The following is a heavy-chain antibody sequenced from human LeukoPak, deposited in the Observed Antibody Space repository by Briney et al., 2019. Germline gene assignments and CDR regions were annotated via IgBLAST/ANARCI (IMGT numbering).Heavy chain of an antibody. V-gene: IGHV3-13*01. D-gene: IGHD4-17*01. CDR1: GITFSSYD. CDR2: IGTAGDT. J-gene: IGHJ6*03. Sequence: GGSLRLSCAASGITFSSYDMHWVRQATGKGLEWVSTIGTAGDTSYPGSVKGRFTISRENAKNSLFLQMYSLRAGNTAVYYCARAQTPVTTYYYYYMDVWGKGTTVTVSS. CDR3: ARAQTPVTTYYYYYMDV.